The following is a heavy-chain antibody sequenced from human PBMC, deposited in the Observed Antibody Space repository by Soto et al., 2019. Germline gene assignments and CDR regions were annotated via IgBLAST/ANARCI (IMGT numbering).Heavy chain of an antibody. CDR2: INHSGST. D-gene: IGHD5-18*01. Sequence: SETLSLTCAVYGGSFSGYYWSWIRQPPGKGLEWIGEINHSGSTNYNPSLKSRVTISVDTSKNQFSLKLSSVTAADTAVYYCASQRRYSYGTIFDYWGQGTLVTVSS. V-gene: IGHV4-34*01. CDR1: GGSFSGYY. CDR3: ASQRRYSYGTIFDY. J-gene: IGHJ4*02.